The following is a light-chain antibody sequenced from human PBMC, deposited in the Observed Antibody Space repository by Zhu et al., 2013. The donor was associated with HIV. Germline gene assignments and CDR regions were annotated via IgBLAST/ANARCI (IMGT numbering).Light chain of an antibody. CDR1: SSDVGGYNY. J-gene: IGLJ3*02. Sequence: QSALTQPPSASGSPGQSVTISCTGTSSDVGGYNYVSWYQHHPGKAPKLMIYEVNKRPSGVPDRFSGSKSANMASLTVSGLQAEDEADYCCSSYAGSNNLVFGGGTKLTVL. CDR3: SSYAGSNNLV. V-gene: IGLV2-8*01. CDR2: EVN.